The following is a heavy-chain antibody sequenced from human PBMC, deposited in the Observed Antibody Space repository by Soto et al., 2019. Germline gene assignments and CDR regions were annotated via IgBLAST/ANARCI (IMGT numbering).Heavy chain of an antibody. J-gene: IGHJ5*02. CDR3: TRAQSSTVVTSSHFDP. CDR1: GFTFRSHA. V-gene: IGHV3-30*04. CDR2: ISYDGSTK. Sequence: GGSLRLSCAASGFTFRSHAMNWVRQAPGKGLEWLAVISYDGSTKFYADSVKGRFTISRDNSKNTVYLHLNSLRGEDTAVYYCTRAQSSTVVTSSHFDPWGQGALVTVSS. D-gene: IGHD2-21*02.